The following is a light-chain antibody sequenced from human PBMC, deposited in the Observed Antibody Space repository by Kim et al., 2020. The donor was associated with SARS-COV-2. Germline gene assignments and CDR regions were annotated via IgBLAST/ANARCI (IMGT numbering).Light chain of an antibody. J-gene: IGLJ2*01. V-gene: IGLV3-19*01. CDR3: NSRDSNDNVV. CDR1: SLRSYY. CDR2: GKN. Sequence: ALGQTVRMTCKGDSLRSYYATWYQQKPGQAQILVIYGKNNRPSGIQDRFAGSSSGKTALLTITGTQAGDEADYYCNSRDSNDNVVFGGGTQLTVL.